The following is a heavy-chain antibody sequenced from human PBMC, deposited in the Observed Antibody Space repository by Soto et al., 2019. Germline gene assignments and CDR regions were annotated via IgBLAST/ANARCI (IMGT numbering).Heavy chain of an antibody. V-gene: IGHV4-39*01. Sequence: SETLSLTCTVSGVSISSSSYYWGWIRQPPGKGLEWIGSIYYSGSTYCNPSLKSRVTISVDTSKNQFSLKLSSVTAADTAVYYCARQGSYYYDSSGYYDYWGQGTLVTVSS. D-gene: IGHD3-22*01. J-gene: IGHJ4*02. CDR2: IYYSGST. CDR1: GVSISSSSYY. CDR3: ARQGSYYYDSSGYYDY.